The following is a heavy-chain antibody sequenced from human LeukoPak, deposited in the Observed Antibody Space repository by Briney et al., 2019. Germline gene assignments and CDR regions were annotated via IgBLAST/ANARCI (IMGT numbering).Heavy chain of an antibody. D-gene: IGHD6-19*01. V-gene: IGHV1-69*05. CDR3: ATNPGYSSGWYRTPLAFDI. CDR2: IIHIFGTA. CDR1: LGTVSSYA. J-gene: IGHJ3*02. Sequence: SVKVSCKASLGTVSSYAISWVRQAPGQGLEWMGRIIHIFGTANYAQKFQGRVTITTDESTSTAYMELSSLRSEDTAVYYCATNPGYSSGWYRTPLAFDIWGQGTMVTVSS.